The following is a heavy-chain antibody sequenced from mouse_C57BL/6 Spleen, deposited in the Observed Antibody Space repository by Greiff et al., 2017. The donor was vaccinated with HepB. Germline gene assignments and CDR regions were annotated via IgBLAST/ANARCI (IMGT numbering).Heavy chain of an antibody. Sequence: QVQLQQPGAELVKPGASVKMSCKASGYTFTSYWITWVKQRPGQGLEWIGDIYPGSGSTNYNEKFKSKATLTVDTSSSTAYMQLSSLTSEDSAVYYCSRYSYYGSSSYDMDYWGQGTSVTVSS. D-gene: IGHD1-1*01. CDR1: GYTFTSYW. CDR2: IYPGSGST. J-gene: IGHJ4*01. V-gene: IGHV1-55*01. CDR3: SRYSYYGSSSYDMDY.